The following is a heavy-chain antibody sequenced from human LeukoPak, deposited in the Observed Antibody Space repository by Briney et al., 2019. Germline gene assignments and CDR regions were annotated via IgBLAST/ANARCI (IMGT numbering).Heavy chain of an antibody. CDR3: ASYVDTAMVLDY. CDR1: GYSISSGYY. J-gene: IGHJ4*02. V-gene: IGHV4-38-2*02. D-gene: IGHD5-18*01. CDR2: IYHSGST. Sequence: PSETLSLTCTVSGYSISSGYYWGWIRQPPGKGLEWIGSIYHSGSTYYNPSLKSRVTISVDTSKNQFSLKLSSVTAADTAVYYCASYVDTAMVLDYWGQGTLVTVSS.